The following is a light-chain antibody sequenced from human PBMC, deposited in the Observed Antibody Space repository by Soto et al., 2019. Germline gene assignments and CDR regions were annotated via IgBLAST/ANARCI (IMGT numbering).Light chain of an antibody. CDR1: QSIGSN. Sequence: EIVLTQSPGTLSLSPGESATLSCRASQSIGSNYLAWYQQKPGQAPRILIFGASTRATGIPARFSGSGSGTESTLIISSLQSEDSAVYYCQQYNSWLWTFGQGTKVDIK. CDR3: QQYNSWLWT. V-gene: IGKV3-15*01. CDR2: GAS. J-gene: IGKJ1*01.